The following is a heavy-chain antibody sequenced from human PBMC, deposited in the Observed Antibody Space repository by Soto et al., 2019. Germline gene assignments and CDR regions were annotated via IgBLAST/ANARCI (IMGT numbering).Heavy chain of an antibody. D-gene: IGHD5-12*01. J-gene: IGHJ3*02. CDR2: ISSSGNTI. Sequence: QVQLVESGGGLVRPGESLRLSCAASEFTFSDYYMSWIRQAPGKGLEWVSYISSSGNTIYYADSVNGRFTIYRDNAKNSLYLQMNSLRAEDTAVYYCERRYSGGRAFDICGQGTMVTVSS. V-gene: IGHV3-11*01. CDR1: EFTFSDYY. CDR3: ERRYSGGRAFDI.